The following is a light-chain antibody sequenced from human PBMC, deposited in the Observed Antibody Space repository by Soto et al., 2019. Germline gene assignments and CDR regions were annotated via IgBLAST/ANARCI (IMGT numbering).Light chain of an antibody. J-gene: IGLJ2*01. CDR3: GADHGSGSNFVV. Sequence: QPVLTQPPSASASLGASVTLTCTLSSGYSNYKVDWYQQRPGKGPRFVMRVGTGGIVGSKGDGIPDRFSVLGSGLNRYLTIKNNQEDDESDYHCGADHGSGSNFVVFGGGTKVTVL. CDR1: SGYSNYK. CDR2: VGTGGIVG. V-gene: IGLV9-49*01.